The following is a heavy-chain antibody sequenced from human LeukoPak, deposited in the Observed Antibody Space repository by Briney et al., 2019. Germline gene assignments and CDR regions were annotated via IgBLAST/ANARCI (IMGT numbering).Heavy chain of an antibody. CDR1: GYSISSSYY. CDR2: IYYSGST. V-gene: IGHV4-61*01. D-gene: IGHD1-26*01. CDR3: ARGGSYGDYMDV. J-gene: IGHJ6*03. Sequence: SETLSLTCNVSGYSISSSYYWSWIRQPPGKGLEWIGYIYYSGSTNYNPSLKSRVTISVDTSKNQFSLKLSSVTAADTAVYYCARGGSYGDYMDVWGKGTTVTISS.